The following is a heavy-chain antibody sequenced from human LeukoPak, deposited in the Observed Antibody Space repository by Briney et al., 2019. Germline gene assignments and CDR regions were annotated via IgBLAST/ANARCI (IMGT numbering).Heavy chain of an antibody. CDR2: FDPEDGET. J-gene: IGHJ4*02. Sequence: ASVKVSCKVSGYTLTELSMHWVRQAPGKGLEWMGGFDPEDGETIYAQKLQGRVTMTTDTSTSTAYMELRSLRSDDTAVYYCARDLAPNYYDSSGLYYWGQGTLVTVSS. V-gene: IGHV1-24*01. CDR1: GYTLTELS. D-gene: IGHD3-22*01. CDR3: ARDLAPNYYDSSGLYY.